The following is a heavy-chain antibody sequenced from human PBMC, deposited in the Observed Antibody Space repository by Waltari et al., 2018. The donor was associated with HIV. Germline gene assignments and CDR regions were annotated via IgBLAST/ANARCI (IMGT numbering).Heavy chain of an antibody. CDR1: GGSISGYY. V-gene: IGHV4-4*07. J-gene: IGHJ4*02. Sequence: QVQLPESGPGLVKPSETLSLTCTVSGGSISGYYWSWIRQPGGKGLEWIGRMSTSGSTNYNASLESRVTMSVDTSKNQFSLKLSSVTAADTAVYYCARENDTSWRALGHWGQGTLVTVSS. D-gene: IGHD3-16*01. CDR2: MSTSGST. CDR3: ARENDTSWRALGH.